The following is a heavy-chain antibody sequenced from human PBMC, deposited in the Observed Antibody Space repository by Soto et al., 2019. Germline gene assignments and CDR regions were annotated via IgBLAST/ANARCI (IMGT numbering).Heavy chain of an antibody. J-gene: IGHJ3*02. CDR1: GGSISSVTYY. CDR2: MYYSGTT. CDR3: TIVRPTSNWYSFDI. D-gene: IGHD6-13*01. V-gene: IGHV4-39*01. Sequence: SETLSLTFTVSGGSISSVTYYWCSIRQSPGKGLEWIGSMYYSGTTYYNPSLKSRATISVDMSKNQFSLKLSSVTAADTAVYFCTIVRPTSNWYSFDIWGKGTLVTVSS.